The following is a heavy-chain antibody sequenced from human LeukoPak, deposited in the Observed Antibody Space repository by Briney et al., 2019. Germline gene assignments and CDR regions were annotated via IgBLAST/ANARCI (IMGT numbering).Heavy chain of an antibody. J-gene: IGHJ3*02. CDR1: GFTFSSYA. CDR2: ISSSSSYI. V-gene: IGHV3-21*04. Sequence: GGSLRLSCAASGFTFSSYAMSWVRQAPGKGLEWVSSISSSSSYIYYADSVKGRFTISRDNAKNSLYLQMNSLRAEDTAVYYCAREPHYDSSGYPARAGYDAFDIWGQGTMVTVSP. CDR3: AREPHYDSSGYPARAGYDAFDI. D-gene: IGHD3-22*01.